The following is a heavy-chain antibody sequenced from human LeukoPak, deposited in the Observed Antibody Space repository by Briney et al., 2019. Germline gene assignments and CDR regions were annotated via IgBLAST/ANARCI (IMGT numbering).Heavy chain of an antibody. Sequence: ASVKVSCKASGYTFTSYGISWVRQAPGQGLEWMGWISAYNGNTNYAQKLQGRVTMTTDTSTSTAHMELRGLRSDDTAVYYCARMQLARHYYYGMDVWGQGTTVTVSS. D-gene: IGHD6-6*01. CDR2: ISAYNGNT. CDR3: ARMQLARHYYYGMDV. V-gene: IGHV1-18*01. CDR1: GYTFTSYG. J-gene: IGHJ6*02.